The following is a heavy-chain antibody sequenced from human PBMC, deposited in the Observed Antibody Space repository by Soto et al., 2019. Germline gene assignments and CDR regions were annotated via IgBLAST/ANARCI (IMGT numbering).Heavy chain of an antibody. J-gene: IGHJ6*03. CDR2: IYYSGST. CDR3: ARLGGYCSSTSCYLFSYYYYYYMDV. V-gene: IGHV4-39*01. CDR1: GGSISSSSYY. Sequence: SGTLSLTCTVSGGSISSSSYYWGWIRQPPGKGLEWIGSIYYSGSTYYNPSLKSRVTISVDTSKNQFSLKLSSVTAADTAVYYCARLGGYCSSTSCYLFSYYYYYYMDVWGKGTTVTVSS. D-gene: IGHD2-2*01.